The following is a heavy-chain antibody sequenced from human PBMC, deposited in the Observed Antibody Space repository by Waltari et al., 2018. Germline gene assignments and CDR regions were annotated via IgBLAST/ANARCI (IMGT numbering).Heavy chain of an antibody. Sequence: QVQLVQSGAEVKKPGASVKVSCKVSGYTLTELSMHWVRQAPGNGLEWMGGFDPEDGETIYAQKFQGRVTMTEDTSTDTAYMELSSLRSEDTAVYYCATRKIVGYSSGWYAGMFYYWGQGTLVTVSS. J-gene: IGHJ4*02. V-gene: IGHV1-24*01. D-gene: IGHD6-19*01. CDR1: GYTLTELS. CDR2: FDPEDGET. CDR3: ATRKIVGYSSGWYAGMFYY.